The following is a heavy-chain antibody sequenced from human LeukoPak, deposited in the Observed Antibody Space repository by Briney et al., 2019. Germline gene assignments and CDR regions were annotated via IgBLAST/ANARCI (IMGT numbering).Heavy chain of an antibody. CDR3: ARGKTWIQLSYFDY. CDR2: ISSSSSTI. J-gene: IGHJ4*02. Sequence: GGSLRLSCAASGFTFSSYSMNWVRQAPGKGLEWVSYISSSSSTIYYADSVKGRFTISRDNAKNSLYLQMNSLRAEDTAVYYCARGKTWIQLSYFDYWGQGTLVTVSS. D-gene: IGHD5-18*01. CDR1: GFTFSSYS. V-gene: IGHV3-48*04.